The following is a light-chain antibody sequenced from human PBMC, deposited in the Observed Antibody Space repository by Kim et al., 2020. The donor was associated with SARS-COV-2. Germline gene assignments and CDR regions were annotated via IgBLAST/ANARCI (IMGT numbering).Light chain of an antibody. V-gene: IGKV2-30*01. CDR3: VQGADWPYT. CDR2: SGS. CDR1: QGRVNSGGSTC. Sequence: QPASISWVCSQGRVNSGGSTCLYWVQQRPGQSPRRLFYSGSNRDSGVPDRCSGSGSATDFTLRIRRVEAENVGMYYCVQGADWPYTYGQGTKLEI. J-gene: IGKJ2*01.